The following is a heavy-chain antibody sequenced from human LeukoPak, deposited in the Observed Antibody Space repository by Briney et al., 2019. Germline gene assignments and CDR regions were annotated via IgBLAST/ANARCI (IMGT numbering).Heavy chain of an antibody. V-gene: IGHV4-39*01. J-gene: IGHJ4*02. Sequence: SETLSLTCTVSGGSISSSSYYWGWIRQPPGKGLEWIGSIYYSGSTYYNPSLKSRVTISVDTSKNQFSLKLSSVTATDTAVYYCAAGREGSPFDYWGQGTLVTVSS. CDR1: GGSISSSSYY. D-gene: IGHD1-14*01. CDR3: AAGREGSPFDY. CDR2: IYYSGST.